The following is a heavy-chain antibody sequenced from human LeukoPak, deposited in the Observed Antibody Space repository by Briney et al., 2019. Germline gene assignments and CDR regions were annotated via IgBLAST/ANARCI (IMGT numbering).Heavy chain of an antibody. V-gene: IGHV5-51*01. Sequence: GGSLQISCKGSGSNFTSYWIGWVRPVPGKGLEWMGIIYPGDSDTRYSPSFQGQVTISANKSIRTAYLQWSSVKASDTAMYYCARFESSGWYEATDAFDIWGQGTMVTVSS. CDR2: IYPGDSDT. J-gene: IGHJ3*02. CDR3: ARFESSGWYEATDAFDI. CDR1: GSNFTSYW. D-gene: IGHD6-19*01.